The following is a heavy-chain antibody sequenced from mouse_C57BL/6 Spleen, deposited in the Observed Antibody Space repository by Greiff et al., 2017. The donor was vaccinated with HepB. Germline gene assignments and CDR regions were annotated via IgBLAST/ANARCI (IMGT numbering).Heavy chain of an antibody. CDR1: GYTFTDYY. Sequence: EVQLQQSGPELVKPGASVKISCKASGYTFTDYYMNWVKQSHGKSLEWIGDINPNNGGTSYNQKFKGKDTLTVDKSSSTAYMELRSLTSEDSAVYYCAREGSNYDMDYWGQGTSVTVSS. V-gene: IGHV1-26*01. J-gene: IGHJ4*01. CDR3: AREGSNYDMDY. D-gene: IGHD1-1*01. CDR2: INPNNGGT.